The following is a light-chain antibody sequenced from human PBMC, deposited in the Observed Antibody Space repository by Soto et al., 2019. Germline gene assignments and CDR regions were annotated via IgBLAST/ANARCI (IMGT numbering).Light chain of an antibody. Sequence: EIVLTQSPGTLSLSPGERANLSCRASQSVRSYLAWYQQKRGQAPRLLIYDASNRATGIPARFSGSGSGTDFTLTISSLEPEDFALYYCQQRSSWPQVTFGQGTRLEIK. V-gene: IGKV3-11*01. CDR2: DAS. J-gene: IGKJ5*01. CDR3: QQRSSWPQVT. CDR1: QSVRSY.